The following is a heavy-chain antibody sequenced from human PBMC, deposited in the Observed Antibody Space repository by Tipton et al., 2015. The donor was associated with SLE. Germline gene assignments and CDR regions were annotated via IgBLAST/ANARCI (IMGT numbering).Heavy chain of an antibody. CDR2: INPSGGST. CDR1: GYTFTSYY. CDR3: ARGIITMIVVARGAFDI. V-gene: IGHV1-46*01. D-gene: IGHD3-22*01. Sequence: QSGAEVKKPGASVKVSCKASGYTFTSYYMQWVRQAPGQGLEWMGIINPSGGSTSYAQKFQGRVTMTRDTSTSTVYMELSSLRSEDTAVYYCARGIITMIVVARGAFDIWGQGTMVTVSS. J-gene: IGHJ3*02.